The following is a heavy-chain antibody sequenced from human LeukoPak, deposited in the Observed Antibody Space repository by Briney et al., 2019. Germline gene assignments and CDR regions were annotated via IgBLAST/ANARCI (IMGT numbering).Heavy chain of an antibody. J-gene: IGHJ4*02. CDR2: ISGSGNTI. Sequence: GGSLRLSCAASGFTFSDYYMSWIRQAPGKGLEWVSYISGSGNTIYYADSVNRRFTISRDNAKKSLYLQMNSLRAEDTAVYYCAREVYGDPYGALDYWGQETLVTVSS. CDR1: GFTFSDYY. D-gene: IGHD4-17*01. CDR3: AREVYGDPYGALDY. V-gene: IGHV3-11*01.